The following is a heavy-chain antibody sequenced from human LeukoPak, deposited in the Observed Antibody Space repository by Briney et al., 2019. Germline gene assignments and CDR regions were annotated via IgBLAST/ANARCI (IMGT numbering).Heavy chain of an antibody. CDR2: ISSDSSYI. V-gene: IGHV3-21*01. J-gene: IGHJ4*02. D-gene: IGHD6-13*01. CDR3: AREITAASFDS. CDR1: NFILSSYS. Sequence: GGSLRLSCAASNFILSSYSMNWVRQAPGKGLEWVSSISSDSSYIYNADSVKGRFTISRDNAKNSLYLQMNSLRAEDTAVYYCAREITAASFDSWGQGTLVTVSS.